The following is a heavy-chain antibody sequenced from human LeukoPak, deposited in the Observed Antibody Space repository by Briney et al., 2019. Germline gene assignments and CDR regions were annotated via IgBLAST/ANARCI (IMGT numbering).Heavy chain of an antibody. J-gene: IGHJ4*02. CDR2: MYSSGST. D-gene: IGHD3-10*01. Sequence: SETLSLTCTVSGGSISSSSYYWGWIRQPPGKGLEWIGSMYSSGSTYYNPSLKSRVTISVDTSKNQFSLKLSSVTAADTAVYYCASGVYGGLDYWGQGTLVTVSS. CDR3: ASGVYGGLDY. CDR1: GGSISSSSYY. V-gene: IGHV4-39*07.